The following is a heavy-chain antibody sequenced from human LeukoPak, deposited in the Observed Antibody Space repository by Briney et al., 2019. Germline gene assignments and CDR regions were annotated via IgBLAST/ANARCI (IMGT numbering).Heavy chain of an antibody. V-gene: IGHV1-2*02. J-gene: IGHJ4*02. CDR2: INPNSGGT. Sequence: GASVKVSCKASGYTFTGYYMHWVRQAPGQGLEWMGWINPNSGGTNYAQKFQGRVTMTRDTSISTAYMELSRLRSEDTAVYYCAREEQYYYDSSGLLVDWGQGTLVTVSS. CDR1: GYTFTGYY. CDR3: AREEQYYYDSSGLLVD. D-gene: IGHD3-22*01.